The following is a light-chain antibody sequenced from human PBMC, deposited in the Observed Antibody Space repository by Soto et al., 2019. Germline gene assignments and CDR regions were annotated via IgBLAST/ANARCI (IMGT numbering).Light chain of an antibody. J-gene: IGKJ4*01. CDR3: QQRSNWPLT. CDR1: QSVSSY. CDR2: DAS. Sequence: EIVLTQSPATLSLSPGERATLSCRASQSVSSYLAWYQQKPGPAPRLLIYDASKRATGVPARFSGSGSGTAFTLTISSREPQEFAVYYCQQRSNWPLTFGGGTKGEIK. V-gene: IGKV3-11*01.